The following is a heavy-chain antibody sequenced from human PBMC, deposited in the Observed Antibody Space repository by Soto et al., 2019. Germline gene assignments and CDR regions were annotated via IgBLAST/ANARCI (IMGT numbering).Heavy chain of an antibody. Sequence: GGSLRLSCAASGFTFSSYGMHWVRQAPGKGLEWVAVISYDGSNKYYADSVKGRFTISRDNSKNTLYLQMNSLRAEDTAVYYCAKSQSGEVHSFDYWGKGTLVTVSS. J-gene: IGHJ4*02. CDR2: ISYDGSNK. V-gene: IGHV3-30*18. CDR3: AKSQSGEVHSFDY. CDR1: GFTFSSYG. D-gene: IGHD2-21*01.